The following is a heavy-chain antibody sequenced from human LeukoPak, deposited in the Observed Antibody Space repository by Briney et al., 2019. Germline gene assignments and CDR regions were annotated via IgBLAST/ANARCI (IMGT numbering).Heavy chain of an antibody. V-gene: IGHV1-18*01. CDR3: ARSTPYYYNSGSYYSYYFGMDV. CDR1: GYTFTSYG. CDR2: ISAYNGNT. Sequence: ASVKVSCKASGYTFTSYGTSWVRQAPGQGLEWMGWISAYNGNTNYAQKFQGRVTMATDTSTSTAYMELRSLRSDDTAVCYCARSTPYYYNSGSYYSYYFGMDVWGQGTTVTVSS. D-gene: IGHD3-10*01. J-gene: IGHJ6*02.